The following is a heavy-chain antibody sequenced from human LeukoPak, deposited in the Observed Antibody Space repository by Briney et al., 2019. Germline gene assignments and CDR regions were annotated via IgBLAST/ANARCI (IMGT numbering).Heavy chain of an antibody. CDR2: VYADNSNT. CDR1: GFPFTSYA. J-gene: IGHJ4*02. Sequence: ASVKVSCKAAGFPFTSYAIHWVRQAPGQRLEWKGWVYADNSNTKYSQEFQGRVTITRDTSASTAYMDLNSLRSEDMAVYYCAVGDYYYDTLFDYWGQGTLVTVSS. V-gene: IGHV1-3*03. CDR3: AVGDYYYDTLFDY. D-gene: IGHD3-22*01.